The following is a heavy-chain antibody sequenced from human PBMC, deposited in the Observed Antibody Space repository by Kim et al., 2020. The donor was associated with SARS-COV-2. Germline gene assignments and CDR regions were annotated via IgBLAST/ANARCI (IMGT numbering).Heavy chain of an antibody. Sequence: SETLSLTCTVSGGSISSSSYYWGWIRQPPGKGLEWIGSIYYSGSTYYNPSLKSRVTISVDTSKNQFSLKLSSVTAADTAVYYCARHGFGFTMVRGVIITPPDYWGQGTLVTVSS. CDR1: GGSISSSSYY. J-gene: IGHJ4*02. D-gene: IGHD3-10*01. V-gene: IGHV4-39*01. CDR2: IYYSGST. CDR3: ARHGFGFTMVRGVIITPPDY.